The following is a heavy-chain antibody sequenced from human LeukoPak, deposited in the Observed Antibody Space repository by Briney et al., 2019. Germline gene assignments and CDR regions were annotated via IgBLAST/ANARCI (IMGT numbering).Heavy chain of an antibody. V-gene: IGHV1-2*02. J-gene: IGHJ5*02. CDR2: INPNSGGT. D-gene: IGHD2-2*01. CDR1: GYTFTGYY. CDR3: ASCIAVVPAAMVHFDP. Sequence: GASVKLCCKASGYTFTGYYMHWVRQAPGPGFEWMGWINPNSGGTIYAQKFQGRVTMTRDTSISTAYMELSRLRSDDTAVYYCASCIAVVPAAMVHFDPWGQGTLVTVSS.